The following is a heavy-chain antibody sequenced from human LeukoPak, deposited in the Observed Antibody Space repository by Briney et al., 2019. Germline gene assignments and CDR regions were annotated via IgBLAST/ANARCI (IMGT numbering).Heavy chain of an antibody. J-gene: IGHJ4*02. V-gene: IGHV3-9*01. CDR1: GFTFDDYA. CDR2: ISWNSGSI. Sequence: GGSLRLSCAASGFTFDDYAMHWVRQAPGKGLEWVSGISWNSGSIGYADSVKGRFTISRDNAKNSLYLQMNSLRAEDTAVYYCARERTDLRFLEWLLSHFDYWGQGALVTVSS. CDR3: ARERTDLRFLEWLLSHFDY. D-gene: IGHD3-3*01.